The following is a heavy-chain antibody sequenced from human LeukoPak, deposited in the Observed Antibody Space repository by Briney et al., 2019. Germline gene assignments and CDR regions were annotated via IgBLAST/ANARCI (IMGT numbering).Heavy chain of an antibody. CDR2: VYYSGSI. D-gene: IGHD6-13*01. J-gene: IGHJ6*02. Sequence: SETLSLTCTVSGGSINSYHWSWIRQPPGKGLEWIGFVYYSGSINYNPSLKSRVPISVDTSNNQFSLKLSSVTAADTAVYYCARLSRIAAAGAYSYHSMDVWGQGTTVTVSS. CDR1: GGSINSYH. CDR3: ARLSRIAAAGAYSYHSMDV. V-gene: IGHV4-59*13.